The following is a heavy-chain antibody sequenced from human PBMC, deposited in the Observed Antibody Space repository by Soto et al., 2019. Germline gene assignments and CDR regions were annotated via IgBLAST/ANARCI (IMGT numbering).Heavy chain of an antibody. CDR1: GYTFNFYG. CDR2: ISGFNGNT. D-gene: IGHD3-16*01. CDR3: ARIGVSSGHESPDFDS. Sequence: ASVKISCKASGYTFNFYGITWVRQAPGQGLEWMGWISGFNGNTNYAADLQGRVTMTTDTSTSTAYMELRGLRSDDTAVYYCARIGVSSGHESPDFDSWGQGTLVPSPQ. J-gene: IGHJ4*02. V-gene: IGHV1-18*01.